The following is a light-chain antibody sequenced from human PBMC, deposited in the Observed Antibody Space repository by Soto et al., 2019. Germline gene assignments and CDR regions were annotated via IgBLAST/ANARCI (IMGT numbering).Light chain of an antibody. CDR1: SSDVGRYNY. Sequence: QSALTQPASVSGSPGQSITISCTGTSSDVGRYNYVSWYQQHPGKAPKLMIYEVSNRPSGVSDRFSGSKSGNTASLTISDLQAEDEADYYCTSFTSSSTYVFGSGTKLTVL. CDR3: TSFTSSSTYV. V-gene: IGLV2-14*01. CDR2: EVS. J-gene: IGLJ1*01.